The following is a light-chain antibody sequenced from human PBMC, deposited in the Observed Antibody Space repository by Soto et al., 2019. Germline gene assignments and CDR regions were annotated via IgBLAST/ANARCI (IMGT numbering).Light chain of an antibody. Sequence: DIQLTQSPSFLSASVGDRVTITCRASQGISSSLAWYQQKPGKAPKLLIYAASTLQSGVPSRFSGSGSGTEFTLTISSLQPEDFATYYCQHLNNYPPFTFGPGTKVDLE. CDR1: QGISSS. CDR3: QHLNNYPPFT. V-gene: IGKV1-9*01. J-gene: IGKJ3*01. CDR2: AAS.